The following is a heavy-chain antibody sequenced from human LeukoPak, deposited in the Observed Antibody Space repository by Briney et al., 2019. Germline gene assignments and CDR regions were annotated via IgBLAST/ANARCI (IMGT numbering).Heavy chain of an antibody. Sequence: GGSLRLSCAVSGFTFSTYWMTWVRQAPGKGLEWVANIKQDGSEKYYVDSVKGRFTITRDNAKKALYLEMNSLRVEDTALYYCARENYYDSSGNDAFDVWGQGTMVTVSS. J-gene: IGHJ3*01. CDR2: IKQDGSEK. V-gene: IGHV3-7*04. CDR1: GFTFSTYW. CDR3: ARENYYDSSGNDAFDV. D-gene: IGHD3-22*01.